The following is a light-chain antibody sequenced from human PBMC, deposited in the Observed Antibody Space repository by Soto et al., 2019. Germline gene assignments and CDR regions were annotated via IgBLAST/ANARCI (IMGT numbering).Light chain of an antibody. CDR2: GAS. J-gene: IGKJ4*01. V-gene: IGKV3-20*01. CDR1: QSVSSSY. CDR3: QQYGSSSLT. Sequence: EIVLTQSPGTLSLSPGERATLSCRASQSVSSSYLAWYQQKPGQAPRLLIYGASSRATGIPDRFSGSGSGTDFTLTISRLEPEDFAVYYCQQYGSSSLTFVGATKVEIK.